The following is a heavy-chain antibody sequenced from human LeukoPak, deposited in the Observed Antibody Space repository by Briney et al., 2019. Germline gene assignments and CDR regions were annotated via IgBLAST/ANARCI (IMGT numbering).Heavy chain of an antibody. Sequence: SVKVSCKASGGTFSSYAISWVRQAPGQGLEWMGGIIPIFGTANYAQKFQGRVTITADKSTSTAYMELSSLRSEDTAVYYCARALPDALGGIGNAFDIWGQGTMVTVYS. CDR1: GGTFSSYA. V-gene: IGHV1-69*06. CDR3: ARALPDALGGIGNAFDI. CDR2: IIPIFGTA. J-gene: IGHJ3*02. D-gene: IGHD3-16*01.